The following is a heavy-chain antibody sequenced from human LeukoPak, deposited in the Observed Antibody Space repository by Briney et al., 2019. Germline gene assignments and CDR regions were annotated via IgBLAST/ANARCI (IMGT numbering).Heavy chain of an antibody. J-gene: IGHJ6*03. Sequence: GGSLRLSCAASGFTFSSYEMNWVRQAPGKGLEWVSYITSSGGTIYYADSVKGRFTISRDNAKNSLYLQMNSLRAEDTAVYYCARDFYGDYYYYYMDVWGKGTTVTVSS. CDR2: ITSSGGTI. CDR1: GFTFSSYE. D-gene: IGHD4-17*01. CDR3: ARDFYGDYYYYYMDV. V-gene: IGHV3-48*03.